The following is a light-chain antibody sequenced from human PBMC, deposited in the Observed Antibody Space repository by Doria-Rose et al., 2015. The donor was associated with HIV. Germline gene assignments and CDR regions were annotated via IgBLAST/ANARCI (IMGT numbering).Light chain of an antibody. CDR1: QDISNY. CDR2: AAS. V-gene: IGKV1-8*01. J-gene: IGKJ1*01. CDR3: QQYYSYPPT. Sequence: AILMTQSPSSLSASTGDRVTITCRASQDISNYLAWYQQKPGKAPKLLIYAASTLQSGVPSRFSGSGSGTDFTLTISYLQSEDFATYYCQQYYSYPPTFGQGTKVEVK.